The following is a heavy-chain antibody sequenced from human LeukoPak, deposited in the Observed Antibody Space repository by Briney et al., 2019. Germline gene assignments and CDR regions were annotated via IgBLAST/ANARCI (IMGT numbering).Heavy chain of an antibody. CDR1: GFTFDDYA. V-gene: IGHV3-9*01. J-gene: IGHJ4*02. CDR3: AKDIGMAPVGYYFDY. Sequence: PGGSLRLSRAASGFTFDDYAMHWVRQAPGKGLEWVSGISWNSGSIGYADSVKGRFTISRDNAKNSLYLQMNSLRAEDTALYYCAKDIGMAPVGYYFDYWGQGTLVTVSS. D-gene: IGHD1-26*01. CDR2: ISWNSGSI.